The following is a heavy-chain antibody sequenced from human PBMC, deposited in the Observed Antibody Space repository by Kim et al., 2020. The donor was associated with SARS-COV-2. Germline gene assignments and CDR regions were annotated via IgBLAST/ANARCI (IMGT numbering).Heavy chain of an antibody. V-gene: IGHV1-46*01. Sequence: ASVKVSCKASGYTFSSHYMHWLRQAPGQGLEWMAIINPTGDVTQYAQKFQGRLTVTRDTSTNTLHMDLSSLISEETAIYFCTREKPKTLDYWSQGTPGT. CDR2: INPTGDVT. J-gene: IGHJ4*02. CDR3: TREKPKTLDY. CDR1: GYTFSSHY.